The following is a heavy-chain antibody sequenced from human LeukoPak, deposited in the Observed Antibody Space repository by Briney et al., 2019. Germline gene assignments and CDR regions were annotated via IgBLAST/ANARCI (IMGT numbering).Heavy chain of an antibody. Sequence: ASVKVSCKVSGYTLTELSVHWVRQAPGKGLEWMGGFDPEDGETIYAQKFQGRVTMTEDTSTDTAYMELSSLRSEDTAVYYCATVRSRYYDILTGPDYWGQGTLVTVSS. J-gene: IGHJ4*02. V-gene: IGHV1-24*01. CDR1: GYTLTELS. CDR2: FDPEDGET. CDR3: ATVRSRYYDILTGPDY. D-gene: IGHD3-9*01.